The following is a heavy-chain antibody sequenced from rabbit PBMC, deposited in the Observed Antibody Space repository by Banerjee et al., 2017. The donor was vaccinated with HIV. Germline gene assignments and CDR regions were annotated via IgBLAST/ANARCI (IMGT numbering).Heavy chain of an antibody. V-gene: IGHV1S45*01. CDR1: GVSFSSNHY. Sequence: QEQLEESGGGLVKPGASLTLTCTASGVSFSSNHYMCWVRQAPGKGLEWIACIDAGSSAFTYFASWAKGRFTCSKTSSTTVTLQVTSLTAADTATYFCVREVAARFKLWGQGTLVTVS. CDR2: IDAGSSAFT. CDR3: VREVAARFKL. J-gene: IGHJ4*01. D-gene: IGHD4-1*01.